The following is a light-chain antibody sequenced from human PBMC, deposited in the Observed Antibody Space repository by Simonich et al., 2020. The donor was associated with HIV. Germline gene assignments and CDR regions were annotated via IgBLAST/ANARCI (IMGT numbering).Light chain of an antibody. V-gene: IGLV2-14*01. J-gene: IGLJ3*02. CDR3: SSYISSNSPHWV. CDR1: SSDIGGYKY. CDR2: DVS. Sequence: QSALTTPASVSGTPGQSITISCTETSSDIGGYKYVSWYQQPPGKAPKLMNYDVSKRPSGVSKPFSGSKAGSTASLTISWLQAEDEADYYCSSYISSNSPHWVFGGGTKLTVL.